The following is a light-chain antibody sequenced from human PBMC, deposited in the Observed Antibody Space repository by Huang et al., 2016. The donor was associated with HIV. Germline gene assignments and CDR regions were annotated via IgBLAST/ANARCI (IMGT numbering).Light chain of an antibody. CDR1: QSVSRSY. J-gene: IGKJ1*01. CDR3: QQYGSSSWT. V-gene: IGKV3-20*01. CDR2: GPS. Sequence: EIVLTQSPGTLSLSPGERATLSCRASQSVSRSYLAWYQQNPGQSPRLLIHGPSTRAAGIPVMFGGSGSGTDCTLTISRLEPEDFAVYYCQQYGSSSWTFGQGTKVEIK.